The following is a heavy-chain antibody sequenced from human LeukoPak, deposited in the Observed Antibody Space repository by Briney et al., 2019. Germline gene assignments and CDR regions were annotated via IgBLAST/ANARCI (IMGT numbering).Heavy chain of an antibody. CDR1: VGSISSYY. J-gene: IGHJ6*02. Sequence: SETLSLTCTVSVGSISSYYCSWIRQPPGKGLEWIGYIYYSGSTNYNPSLESRVTISVDTSKNQFSLKLSSVTAADTAVYYCARDKVYQDNYYYGMDVWGQGTTVTVSS. CDR2: IYYSGST. D-gene: IGHD2-2*01. CDR3: ARDKVYQDNYYYGMDV. V-gene: IGHV4-59*01.